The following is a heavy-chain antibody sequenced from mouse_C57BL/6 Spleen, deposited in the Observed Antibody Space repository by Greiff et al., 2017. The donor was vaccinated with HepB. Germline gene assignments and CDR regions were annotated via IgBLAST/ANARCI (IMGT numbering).Heavy chain of an antibody. CDR3: ARDGSAMDY. J-gene: IGHJ4*01. CDR1: GFTFSDFY. CDR2: SRNKANDYTT. Sequence: VQLVESGGGLVQSGRSLRLSCATSGFTFSDFYMEWVRQAPGKGLEWIAASRNKANDYTTEYSASVKGRFIVSRDTSQSILYLQMNALRAEDTAIYYCARDGSAMDYWGQGTSVTVSS. V-gene: IGHV7-1*01.